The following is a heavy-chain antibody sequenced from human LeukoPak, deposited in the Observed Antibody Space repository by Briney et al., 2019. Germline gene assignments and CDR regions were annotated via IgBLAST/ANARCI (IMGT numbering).Heavy chain of an antibody. CDR2: ISPRDSDT. V-gene: IGHV5-51*01. CDR3: ARLIVVVTGRMYFDL. D-gene: IGHD2-21*02. Sequence: GESLKISCKGSGYNFNSYWIGWVRQMPGKGLEWMGIISPRDSDTRYSPSFQGQVTISADKSISTAYLQWSSLKASDTAMYYCARLIVVVTGRMYFDLWGRGTLVTVSS. J-gene: IGHJ2*01. CDR1: GYNFNSYW.